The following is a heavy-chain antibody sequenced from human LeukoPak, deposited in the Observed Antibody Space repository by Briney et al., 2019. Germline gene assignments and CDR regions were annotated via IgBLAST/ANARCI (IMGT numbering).Heavy chain of an antibody. CDR2: INRGGSRT. Sequence: GGSLRLSCAASGFTFSTYWMHWVRQAPGKGLVWVSRINRGGSRTGYADSVKGRFTISRDNAKNTVYLQMNSLSAEDTSMYYCTFSSYGDHVGVDAFDMWGQGTMVTVSS. D-gene: IGHD4-17*01. V-gene: IGHV3-74*01. CDR1: GFTFSTYW. CDR3: TFSSYGDHVGVDAFDM. J-gene: IGHJ3*02.